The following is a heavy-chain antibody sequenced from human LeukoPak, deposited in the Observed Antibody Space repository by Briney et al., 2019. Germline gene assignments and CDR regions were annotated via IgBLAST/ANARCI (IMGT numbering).Heavy chain of an antibody. CDR2: ISGSGGST. Sequence: GGSLRLSCAASGFTFSSYAMSWVRQAPGKGLEWVSAISGSGGSTYYADPVKGRFTISRDNSKNTLYLQMNSLRAEDTAVYYCAKNRGHSGWDNYFDYWGQGTLVTVSS. J-gene: IGHJ4*02. V-gene: IGHV3-23*01. D-gene: IGHD6-19*01. CDR3: AKNRGHSGWDNYFDY. CDR1: GFTFSSYA.